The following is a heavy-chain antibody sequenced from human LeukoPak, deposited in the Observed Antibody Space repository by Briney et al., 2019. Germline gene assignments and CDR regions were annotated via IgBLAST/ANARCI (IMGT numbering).Heavy chain of an antibody. CDR2: ISSSSSTI. V-gene: IGHV3-48*01. Sequence: GGSLRLSCAASGFTFSSYSMNWVRQAPGKGLEWVSYISSSSSTIYYADSVKGRFTISKDNAKNSLYLQMNSLRAEDTAVYYCARDTGDWDKEGYYFDYWGQGTLVTVSS. J-gene: IGHJ4*02. CDR3: ARDTGDWDKEGYYFDY. D-gene: IGHD2-21*02. CDR1: GFTFSSYS.